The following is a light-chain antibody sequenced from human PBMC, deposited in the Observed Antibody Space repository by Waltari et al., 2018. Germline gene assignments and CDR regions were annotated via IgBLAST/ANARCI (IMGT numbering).Light chain of an antibody. CDR1: NVGSKS. CDR2: DNS. CDR3: QVWGFTTDWV. Sequence: SYVLTQPPSVSVAPGQTARIPCGGNNVGSKSVHWYQQKPGQAPVLVVYDNSDRPSGMPERFSGSSSGNTATLTISRVEAGDEADYYCQVWGFTTDWVFGGGTRLTVL. J-gene: IGLJ3*02. V-gene: IGLV3-21*02.